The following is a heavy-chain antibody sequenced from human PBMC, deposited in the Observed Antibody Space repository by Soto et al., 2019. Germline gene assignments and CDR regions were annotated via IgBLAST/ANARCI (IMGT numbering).Heavy chain of an antibody. CDR3: ARLEMTGLDN. J-gene: IGHJ4*02. D-gene: IGHD3-9*01. V-gene: IGHV5-51*01. Sequence: PGESLIISCKVSGYTFATHWIAWARQMPGKGLEWMGIIYPGDSDTRYSPSFQGQVTISADKSFSTAYLQWSSLKASDTSIYFCARLEMTGLDNWGQGTPVTVSS. CDR1: GYTFATHW. CDR2: IYPGDSDT.